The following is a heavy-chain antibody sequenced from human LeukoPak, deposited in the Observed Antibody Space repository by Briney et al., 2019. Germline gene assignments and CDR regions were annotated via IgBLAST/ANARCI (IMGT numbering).Heavy chain of an antibody. Sequence: GGSLRLSCGASGFTFSSDAMYWVLQAPGKGLEWVSGISDSGRSTYYADSVKGRFTISRDKSKNMLYLQMKSLRAEDTAVYYCAKDLAGSTSFDYWGQGTLVTVSS. CDR1: GFTFSSDA. J-gene: IGHJ4*01. D-gene: IGHD1-7*01. CDR2: ISDSGRST. V-gene: IGHV3-23*01. CDR3: AKDLAGSTSFDY.